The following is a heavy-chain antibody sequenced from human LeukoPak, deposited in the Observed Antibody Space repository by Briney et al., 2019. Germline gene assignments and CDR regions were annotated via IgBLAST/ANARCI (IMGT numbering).Heavy chain of an antibody. J-gene: IGHJ4*02. D-gene: IGHD3-10*01. Sequence: ASVKVSCKASGYTFTGYYMHWVRQAPGQGLEWMGWINPNSGGTNYAQKFQGRVTMTRDTSISTAYMELSRLRSDDTAVYYCARAPMEWFGVKFDYWGQGTLVTVSS. CDR2: INPNSGGT. V-gene: IGHV1-2*02. CDR3: ARAPMEWFGVKFDY. CDR1: GYTFTGYY.